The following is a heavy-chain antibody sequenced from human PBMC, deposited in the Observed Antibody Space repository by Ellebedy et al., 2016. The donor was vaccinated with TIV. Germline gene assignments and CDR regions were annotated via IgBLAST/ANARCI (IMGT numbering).Heavy chain of an antibody. Sequence: PGGSLRLSCAASGFTFSDYYMSWIRQAPGKGLEWVSVISDSGAATYYGDSVKGRFTISRDNSKNTLFLQMNSLRVEDTAVYYCAKVHSRDFDYWGQGTLVTVSS. V-gene: IGHV3-23*01. CDR2: ISDSGAAT. CDR3: AKVHSRDFDY. CDR1: GFTFSDYY. J-gene: IGHJ4*02. D-gene: IGHD3-22*01.